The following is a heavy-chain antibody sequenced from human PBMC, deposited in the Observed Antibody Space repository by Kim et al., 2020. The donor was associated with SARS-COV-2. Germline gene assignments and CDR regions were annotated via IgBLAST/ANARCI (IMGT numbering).Heavy chain of an antibody. V-gene: IGHV3-30*18. CDR2: ISNDGSNK. Sequence: GGSLRLSCEAFGFTFGRYGMHWVRQAPGKGLEWVAVISNDGSNKYYGDSVKGRFTISRDNSKNTLYLQMNSLRPEDTAVYYCAKDSLPTLEGVDVWGQGT. CDR1: GFTFGRYG. J-gene: IGHJ6*02. CDR3: AKDSLPTLEGVDV.